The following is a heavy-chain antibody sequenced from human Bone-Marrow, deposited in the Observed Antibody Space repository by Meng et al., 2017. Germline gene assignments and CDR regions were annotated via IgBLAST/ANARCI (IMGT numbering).Heavy chain of an antibody. D-gene: IGHD6-13*01. J-gene: IGHJ4*02. V-gene: IGHV4-4*02. Sequence: QVLLQESGPGLVKPSGTLSLTCAVSGGSISSSNWWSWVRQPPGKGLEWIGYIYNSGSTYYNPSLKSRVTISVDTSKNQFSLKLRFVTAADTAVYYCARARSSSWSFDYWGQGTLVTVSS. CDR1: GGSISSSNW. CDR2: IYNSGST. CDR3: ARARSSSWSFDY.